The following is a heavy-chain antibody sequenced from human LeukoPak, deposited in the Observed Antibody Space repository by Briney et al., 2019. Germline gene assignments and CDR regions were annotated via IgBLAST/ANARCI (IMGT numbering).Heavy chain of an antibody. CDR2: INHSGST. V-gene: IGHV4-34*01. D-gene: IGHD2/OR15-2a*01. CDR1: GGSFSGYY. Sequence: SETLSLTCAVYGGSFSGYYWSWVRQPPGKGLEWIGEINHSGSTKYSPSLESRLTISVNSTKNQVTLKLTFVTAADTAVYYCAIYPSNSWYYFEYWDQGSLVTVSS. CDR3: AIYPSNSWYYFEY. J-gene: IGHJ4*02.